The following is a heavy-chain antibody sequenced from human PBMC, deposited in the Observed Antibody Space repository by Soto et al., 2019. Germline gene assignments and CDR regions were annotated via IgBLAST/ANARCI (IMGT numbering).Heavy chain of an antibody. J-gene: IGHJ4*02. V-gene: IGHV4-59*01. Sequence: QVQLQESGPGLVKPSETLSLTCTVSGDSISSSYWSWVRQPPGKGLEWLGYIYYSGSSNYNPSLRNCVTMSVDTSKNHSSLNLRSVTAADTAVYYCARDRSFYDTTDYISGYYFDYWGQGMLVTVSS. CDR2: IYYSGSS. CDR3: ARDRSFYDTTDYISGYYFDY. CDR1: GDSISSSY. D-gene: IGHD3-16*01.